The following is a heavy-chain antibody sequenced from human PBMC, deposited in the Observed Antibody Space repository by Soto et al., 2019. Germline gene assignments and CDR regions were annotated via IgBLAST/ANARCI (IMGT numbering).Heavy chain of an antibody. CDR1: GGTFSSYA. D-gene: IGHD2-15*01. CDR3: ARDLGGWPDY. Sequence: SVKVSCKTSGGTFSSYAISWVRQAPGQGLEWMGGIVPIVDTSTYAQKFQGRVTITRDTSASTAYMELSSLRSEDTAVYYCARDLGGWPDYWGQGTLVTVSS. V-gene: IGHV1-69*05. CDR2: IVPIVDTS. J-gene: IGHJ4*02.